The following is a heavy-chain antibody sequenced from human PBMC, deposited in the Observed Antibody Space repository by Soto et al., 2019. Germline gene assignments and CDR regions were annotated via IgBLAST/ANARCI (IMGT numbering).Heavy chain of an antibody. D-gene: IGHD6-19*01. CDR2: INHSGNT. CDR1: GGSFSVSY. V-gene: IGHV4-34*01. J-gene: IGHJ4*02. CDR3: GPRGAVADPRGY. Sequence: QVKLQLWGAGWLKPSESLSLTCAVLGGSFSVSYWPWIRHLPGKGLEWIGEINHSGNTNYNPSLKGRVAISVDTSKNQFSLYLGSVTAADTAVYYCGPRGAVADPRGYWGQGTLVTVSS.